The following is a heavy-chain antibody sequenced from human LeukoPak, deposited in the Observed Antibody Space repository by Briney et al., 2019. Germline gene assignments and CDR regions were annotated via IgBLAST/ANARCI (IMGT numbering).Heavy chain of an antibody. V-gene: IGHV1-69*05. J-gene: IGHJ4*02. D-gene: IGHD1-14*01. CDR3: ARGGTFYRRTLLNYFDY. CDR2: IIPISGTA. Sequence: SVKVSCKASGGTFSTYAISWVRQAPGQGLEWMGGIIPISGTANYAQKFQGRVTFTTDESTNTAYMEPSSLRSEDTAVYYCARGGTFYRRTLLNYFDYWGQGSLVTVSS. CDR1: GGTFSTYA.